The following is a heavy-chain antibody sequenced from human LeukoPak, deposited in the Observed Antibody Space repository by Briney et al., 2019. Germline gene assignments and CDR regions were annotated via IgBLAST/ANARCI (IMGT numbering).Heavy chain of an antibody. V-gene: IGHV4-34*01. J-gene: IGHJ4*02. Sequence: SETLSLTCAVYGGSFSGYYWSWIRQPPGKGLEWIGEINHSGSTNYNPSLKSRVTISVDTSKNQFSLKLRSVTAADTAVYYCARVFYLGYYYDSSGIDYWGQGTLVTVSS. CDR1: GGSFSGYY. D-gene: IGHD3-22*01. CDR2: INHSGST. CDR3: ARVFYLGYYYDSSGIDY.